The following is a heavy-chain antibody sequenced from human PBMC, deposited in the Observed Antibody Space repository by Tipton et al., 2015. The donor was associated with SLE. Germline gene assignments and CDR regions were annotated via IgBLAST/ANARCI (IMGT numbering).Heavy chain of an antibody. D-gene: IGHD3-9*01. Sequence: TLSLTCTVSGGSISSDGYYWSWIRQHPGKGLEWIGYIYYSGSTYYNPSLESRVTISVDTSKNQFSLKLSSVTAADTAVYYCARDRYFDYYYGMDVWGQGTTVTVSS. CDR1: GGSISSDGYY. CDR2: IYYSGST. CDR3: ARDRYFDYYYGMDV. V-gene: IGHV4-31*03. J-gene: IGHJ6*02.